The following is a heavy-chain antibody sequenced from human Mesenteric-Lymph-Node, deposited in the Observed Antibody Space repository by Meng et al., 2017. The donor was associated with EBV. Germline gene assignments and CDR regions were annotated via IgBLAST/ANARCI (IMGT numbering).Heavy chain of an antibody. CDR3: ARGGYYYDSSGQLDY. CDR2: INYFGST. Sequence: QVQLQQWGAGLVKPSETLSLTCAVYGGSFSGYYWSWIRQPPGKGLEWVGEINYFGSTNYNPSLESRVTISVDTSKNQFSLKLSSVTAADTAVYYCARGGYYYDSSGQLDYWGQGTLVTVSS. CDR1: GGSFSGYY. J-gene: IGHJ4*02. V-gene: IGHV4-34*01. D-gene: IGHD3-22*01.